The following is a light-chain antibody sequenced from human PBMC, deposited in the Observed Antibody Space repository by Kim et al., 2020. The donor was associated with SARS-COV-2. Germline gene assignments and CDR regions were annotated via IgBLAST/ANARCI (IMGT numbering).Light chain of an antibody. CDR2: EDT. Sequence: TGQTARITCSGDALPKKYAYWYQQKSGQAPVLVIYEDTKRPSGIPERISGSSSGTLATLTVSGARVDDEADYYCYSADSSGNHWVFGGGTQLTVL. CDR3: YSADSSGNHWV. CDR1: ALPKKY. V-gene: IGLV3-10*01. J-gene: IGLJ3*02.